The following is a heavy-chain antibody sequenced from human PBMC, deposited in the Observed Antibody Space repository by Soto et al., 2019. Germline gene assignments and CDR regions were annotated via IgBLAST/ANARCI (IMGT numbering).Heavy chain of an antibody. J-gene: IGHJ6*03. CDR2: INHSGST. Sequence: QVQLQQWGAGLLKPSETLSLTCAVYGGSFSGYYWSWIRQPPGKGLEWIGEINHSGSTNYNPSLKSRVTISVDTSKNQFSLKLSSVTAADTAVYYCARGRRSRYCSGGSCYSVYYYYYMDVWGKGTTVTVSS. V-gene: IGHV4-34*01. CDR3: ARGRRSRYCSGGSCYSVYYYYYMDV. D-gene: IGHD2-15*01. CDR1: GGSFSGYY.